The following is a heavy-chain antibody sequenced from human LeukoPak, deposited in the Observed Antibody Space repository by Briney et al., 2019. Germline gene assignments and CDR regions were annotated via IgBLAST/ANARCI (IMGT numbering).Heavy chain of an antibody. D-gene: IGHD3-9*01. Sequence: SVKVSCKASGGTFSSYAISWVRQAPGQGLEWMGGIIPIFGTANYAQKFQGRVTITADESTSTAYMELSSLRSEDTAVYYCARAPWRYFDWLPFDYWGQGTLVTVSS. V-gene: IGHV1-69*13. J-gene: IGHJ4*02. CDR1: GGTFSSYA. CDR2: IIPIFGTA. CDR3: ARAPWRYFDWLPFDY.